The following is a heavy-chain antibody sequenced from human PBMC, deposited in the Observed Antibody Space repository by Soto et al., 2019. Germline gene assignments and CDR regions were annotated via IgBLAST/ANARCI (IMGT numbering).Heavy chain of an antibody. D-gene: IGHD3-22*01. CDR3: ARDQVSFYDSSGYHHYFDY. V-gene: IGHV4-31*03. Sequence: LSLTCTVSGGSISSGGYYWSWIRQHPGKGLEWIGYIYYSGSTYYNPSLKSRVTISVDTSKNQFSLKLSSVTAADTAVYYCARDQVSFYDSSGYHHYFDYWGQGTLVTVSS. CDR1: GGSISSGGYY. CDR2: IYYSGST. J-gene: IGHJ4*02.